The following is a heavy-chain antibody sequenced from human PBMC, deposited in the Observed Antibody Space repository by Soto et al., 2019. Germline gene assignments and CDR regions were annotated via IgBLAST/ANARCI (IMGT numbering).Heavy chain of an antibody. J-gene: IGHJ5*02. CDR1: GFSFSNYG. CDR2: ISSSSSYI. Sequence: GGSLRLSCAASGFSFSNYGMNWVRQAPGKGLEWVSSISSSSSYISYADSVKGRFTISRDNAKNSVYLQMNSLRAEDTAVYYCARHPERIAQIGWFDPWGQGT. V-gene: IGHV3-21*01. CDR3: ARHPERIAQIGWFDP. D-gene: IGHD6-13*01.